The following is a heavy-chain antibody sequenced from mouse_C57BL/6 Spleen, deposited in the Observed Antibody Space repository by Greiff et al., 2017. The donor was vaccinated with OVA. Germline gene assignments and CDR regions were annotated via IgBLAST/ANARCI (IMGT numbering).Heavy chain of an antibody. Sequence: VKLMESGPELVKPGASVKISCKASGYAFSSSWMNWVKQRPGKGLEWIGRIYPGDGDTNYNGKFKGKATLTADKSSSTAYMQLSSLTSEDSAVYFCARPVAEGFDYWGQGTTLTVSS. J-gene: IGHJ2*01. CDR1: GYAFSSSW. V-gene: IGHV1-82*01. CDR2: IYPGDGDT. CDR3: ARPVAEGFDY. D-gene: IGHD1-1*01.